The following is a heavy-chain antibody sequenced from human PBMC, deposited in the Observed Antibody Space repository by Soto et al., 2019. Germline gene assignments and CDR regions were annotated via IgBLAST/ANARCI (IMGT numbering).Heavy chain of an antibody. Sequence: GGSLRLSCAASGFTFSGYAMSWVRQSPGKGLEWVSAISGSGGSTCYADSVKGRFTISRDNSKNTLYLQMNSLRAEDTAVYYCAKSRITMIVVVNGMDVWGQGTTVTVSS. CDR3: AKSRITMIVVVNGMDV. D-gene: IGHD3-22*01. CDR1: GFTFSGYA. V-gene: IGHV3-23*01. CDR2: ISGSGGST. J-gene: IGHJ6*02.